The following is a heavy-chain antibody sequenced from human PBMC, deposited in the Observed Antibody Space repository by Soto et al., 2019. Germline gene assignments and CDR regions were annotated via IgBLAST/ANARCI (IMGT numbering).Heavy chain of an antibody. D-gene: IGHD2-2*03. J-gene: IGHJ4*02. CDR3: ARDLGSPSDF. CDR2: INPSGGST. V-gene: IGHV1-46*01. Sequence: ASVKVSCKASGYTFTSYHVDWVRQAPGQGLEWMGVINPSGGSTSDALNFQGRVALTRDTSTSTLYMELSSLRSEDTAVYFCARDLGSPSDFSGQGTLLTVSS. CDR1: GYTFTSYH.